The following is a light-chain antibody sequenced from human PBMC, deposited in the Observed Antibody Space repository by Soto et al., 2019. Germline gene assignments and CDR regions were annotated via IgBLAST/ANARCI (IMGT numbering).Light chain of an antibody. Sequence: EIVVTQSPATLSLSPGERATLSCRASQSVGNNLAWYQQKPGQAPRLLIYATSNRATGVPARFSGSGSGTDFTLTISSLEPEDFAVYYCQQYGDWPLTFGGGAKVEIE. CDR3: QQYGDWPLT. V-gene: IGKV3-11*01. CDR1: QSVGNN. CDR2: ATS. J-gene: IGKJ4*01.